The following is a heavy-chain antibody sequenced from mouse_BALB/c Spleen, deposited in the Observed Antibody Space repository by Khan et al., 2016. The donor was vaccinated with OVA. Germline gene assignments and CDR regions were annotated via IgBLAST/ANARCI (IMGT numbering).Heavy chain of an antibody. V-gene: IGHV3-2*02. Sequence: VQLQESGPGLVKPSQSLSLTCTVTGYSITSDYAWNWIRQFPGNKLEWMGYISYSGSTSYNPSLKSRISITRDTSKNQFFLQLNSVTTEDTATYYCARDYGSSYYYFEYWGQGTTLTVAS. D-gene: IGHD1-1*01. CDR2: ISYSGST. CDR3: ARDYGSSYYYFEY. J-gene: IGHJ2*01. CDR1: GYSITSDYA.